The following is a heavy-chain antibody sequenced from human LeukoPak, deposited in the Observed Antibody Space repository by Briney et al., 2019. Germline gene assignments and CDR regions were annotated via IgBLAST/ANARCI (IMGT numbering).Heavy chain of an antibody. V-gene: IGHV1-46*01. CDR1: GYTFTSYY. Sequence: ASVKVSCKASGYTFTSYYMHWVRQTPGLGLEWMGIINPSGGSTSYAQKFQGRVTMTRDTSTSTVYMELSSLRSEDTAVYYCARDRLLIYSGYDLADYWGQGTLVTVSS. CDR3: ARDRLLIYSGYDLADY. J-gene: IGHJ4*02. D-gene: IGHD5-12*01. CDR2: INPSGGST.